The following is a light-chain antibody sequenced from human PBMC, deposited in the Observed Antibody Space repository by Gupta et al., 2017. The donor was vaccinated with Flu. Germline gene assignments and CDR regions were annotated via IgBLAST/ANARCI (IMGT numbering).Light chain of an antibody. J-gene: IGKJ1*01. CDR3: QQYNNWLSWT. Sequence: VTLSVSPGERATLSCRASQSVSSNLAWYQQKPGQAPRLLIYGASTRATDIPARFSGSGSGTEFTLTISSLQSEDFAVYYCQQYNNWLSWTFGQGTKVEIK. CDR2: GAS. V-gene: IGKV3-15*01. CDR1: QSVSSN.